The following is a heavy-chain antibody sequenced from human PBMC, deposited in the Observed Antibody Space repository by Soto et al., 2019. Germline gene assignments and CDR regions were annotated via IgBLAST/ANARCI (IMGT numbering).Heavy chain of an antibody. CDR2: INAGNGNT. J-gene: IGHJ3*02. D-gene: IGHD6-19*01. V-gene: IGHV1-3*01. Sequence: ASVKVSCKASGYTFTSYAMHWVRQAPGQRLEWMGWINAGNGNTKYSQKFQGRVTITRDTAASTAYMELSSLRSEDTAVYYCASDRGWRSGWTGKGFDIGGQATIVT. CDR3: ASDRGWRSGWTGKGFDI. CDR1: GYTFTSYA.